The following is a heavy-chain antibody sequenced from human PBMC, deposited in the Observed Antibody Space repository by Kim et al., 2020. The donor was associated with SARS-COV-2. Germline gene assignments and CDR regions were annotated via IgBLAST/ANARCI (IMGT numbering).Heavy chain of an antibody. CDR3: ASLGDSSGYYYG. Sequence: YYNPSLKSRVTISVDTSKNQFSLKLSSVTAADTAVYYCASLGDSSGYYYGWGQGTLVTVSS. J-gene: IGHJ4*02. V-gene: IGHV4-39*01. D-gene: IGHD3-22*01.